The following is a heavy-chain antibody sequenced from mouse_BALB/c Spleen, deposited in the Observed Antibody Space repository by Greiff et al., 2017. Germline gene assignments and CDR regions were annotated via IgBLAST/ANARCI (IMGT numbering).Heavy chain of an antibody. CDR1: GFTFSSYG. V-gene: IGHV5-6-3*01. D-gene: IGHD1-2*01. J-gene: IGHJ2*01. Sequence: EVHLVESGGGLVQPGGSLKLSCAASGFTFSSYGMSWVRQTPDKRLELVATINSNGGSTYYPDSVKGRFTISRDNAKNTLYLQMSSLKSEDTAMYYCARGYYGYNYWGQGTTLTVSS. CDR2: INSNGGST. CDR3: ARGYYGYNY.